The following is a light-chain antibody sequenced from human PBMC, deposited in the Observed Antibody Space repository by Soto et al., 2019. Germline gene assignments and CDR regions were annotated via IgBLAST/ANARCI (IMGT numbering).Light chain of an antibody. V-gene: IGKV1-39*01. CDR3: QQSYSTPRT. Sequence: DIQMTQSPSSLSASVGDRVTMTCRASQSISSYLNWYQQKPGKAPKLLIYAASSLQNGAPSRFSGSGSGTAFTLTIIRLQPEDFATYYCQQSYSTPRTFGQGTKVEIK. J-gene: IGKJ1*01. CDR2: AAS. CDR1: QSISSY.